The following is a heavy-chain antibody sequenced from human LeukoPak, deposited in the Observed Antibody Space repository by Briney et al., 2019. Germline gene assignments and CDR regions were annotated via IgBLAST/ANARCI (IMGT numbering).Heavy chain of an antibody. V-gene: IGHV1-18*01. CDR2: ISAYNGNT. J-gene: IGHJ4*02. CDR1: GYTFTSYG. CDR3: ARDLSTIFGVVIYFDY. D-gene: IGHD3-3*01. Sequence: GASVKVSCKASGYTFTSYGISWARQAPGQGLEWMGWISAYNGNTNYAQKLQGRVTMTTDTSTSTAYMELRSLRSDDTAVYYCARDLSTIFGVVIYFDYWGQGTLVTVSS.